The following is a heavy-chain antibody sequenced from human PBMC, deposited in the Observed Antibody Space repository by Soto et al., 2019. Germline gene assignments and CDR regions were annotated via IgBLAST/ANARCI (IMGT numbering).Heavy chain of an antibody. Sequence: SETLSLTCTVSGVSISNSSYYWGWIRRPPGKGLEWIGTIYYSGITYYNPSLKSRVTISVDTSKNQFSLKLTSVTAADTAVYYCARHGSNWGQGTLVTVSS. CDR1: GVSISNSSYY. CDR2: IYYSGIT. V-gene: IGHV4-39*01. CDR3: ARHGSN. J-gene: IGHJ4*02.